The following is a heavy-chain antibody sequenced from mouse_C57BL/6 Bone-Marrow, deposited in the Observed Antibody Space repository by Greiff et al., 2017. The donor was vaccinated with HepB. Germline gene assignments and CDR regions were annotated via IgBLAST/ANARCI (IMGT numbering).Heavy chain of an antibody. CDR1: GYTFTDYE. D-gene: IGHD2-5*01. V-gene: IGHV1-15*01. CDR3: TKGYSNYIAY. J-gene: IGHJ3*01. CDR2: IDPETGGT. Sequence: QVQLQQSGAELVRPGASVTLSCKASGYTFTDYEMHWVKQTPVHGLEWIGAIDPETGGTAYNQKFKGKAILTADKSSSTAYMELRSLTSEDSAVYNCTKGYSNYIAYWGQGTPVTVSA.